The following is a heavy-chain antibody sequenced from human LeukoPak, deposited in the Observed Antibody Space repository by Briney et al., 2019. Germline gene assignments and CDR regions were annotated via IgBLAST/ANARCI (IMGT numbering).Heavy chain of an antibody. CDR2: MNPNSGGT. CDR3: ARFTMVRTPGFDP. CDR1: GYTFTSYD. Sequence: GSVKVSCKASGYTFTSYDINWVRQATGQGLEWMGWMNPNSGGTNYAQKFQGRVTMTRDTSISTAYMELSRLRSDDTAVYYCARFTMVRTPGFDPWGQGTLVTVSS. V-gene: IGHV1-2*02. J-gene: IGHJ5*02. D-gene: IGHD3-10*01.